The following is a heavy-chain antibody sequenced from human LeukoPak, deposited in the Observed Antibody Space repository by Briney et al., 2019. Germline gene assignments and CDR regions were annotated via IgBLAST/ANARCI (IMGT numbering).Heavy chain of an antibody. Sequence: ASVKVSCKVSGYTLTELSMHWVRQAPGKGLEWMGGFDPEDGETIYAQKFQGRVTMTEDTSTDTAYMELSSLRSEDTAVYYCARDMYTNIWYGGGFDYWGQGTLVTVSS. CDR3: ARDMYTNIWYGGGFDY. V-gene: IGHV1-24*01. J-gene: IGHJ4*02. CDR1: GYTLTELS. CDR2: FDPEDGET. D-gene: IGHD6-13*01.